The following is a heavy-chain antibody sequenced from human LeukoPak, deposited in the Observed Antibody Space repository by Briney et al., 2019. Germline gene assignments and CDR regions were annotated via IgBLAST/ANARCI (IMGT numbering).Heavy chain of an antibody. J-gene: IGHJ6*03. CDR3: VRDRFRMDV. CDR2: ISSSSSYI. D-gene: IGHD3-10*01. V-gene: IGHV3-21*01. CDR1: GFTFSSYS. Sequence: GGSLRLSCAASGFTFSSYSMNWVRQAPGKGLEWVSSISSSSSYICYADSMKGRFTISRDNAKNSLYLQMNSLTAEDTAVYFCVRDRFRMDVWGKGTTVIVSS.